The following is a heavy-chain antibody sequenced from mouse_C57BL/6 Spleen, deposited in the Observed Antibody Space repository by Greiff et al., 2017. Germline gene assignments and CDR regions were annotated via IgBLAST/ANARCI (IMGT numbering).Heavy chain of an antibody. J-gene: IGHJ3*01. CDR2: ISYSGST. CDR3: ARGSYGSSWAFAY. V-gene: IGHV3-1*01. D-gene: IGHD1-1*01. CDR1: GYSITSGYD. Sequence: EVKLQESGPGMVKPSQSLSLTCTVTGYSITSGYDWHWIRHFPGNKLEWMGYISYSGSTNYNPSLKSRISITHDTSKNHFFLKLNSVTTEDTATYYCARGSYGSSWAFAYWGQGTLVTVSA.